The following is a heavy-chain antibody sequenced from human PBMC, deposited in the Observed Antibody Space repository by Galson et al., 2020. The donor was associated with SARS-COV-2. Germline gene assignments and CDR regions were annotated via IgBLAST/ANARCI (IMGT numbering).Heavy chain of an antibody. V-gene: IGHV4-61*02. J-gene: IGHJ6*02. CDR3: ARDRADFWSGYHDYGMDV. CDR1: GGCISSGSDY. CDR2: IYISGNT. D-gene: IGHD3-3*01. Sequence: SETLSLTCTVSGGCISSGSDYWSWIRQPAGKGLEWIGRIYISGNTNYNPSLKSRVTISVDTSKNQISLNLTSVTAADTAVYYCARDRADFWSGYHDYGMDVWGQGTTVTVSS.